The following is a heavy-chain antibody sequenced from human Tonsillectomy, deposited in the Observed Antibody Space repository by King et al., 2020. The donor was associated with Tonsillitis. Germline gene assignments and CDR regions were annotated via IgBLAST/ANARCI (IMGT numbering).Heavy chain of an antibody. Sequence: VQLVESGGGLVQPGGSLRLSCAASGFTFSSYWMHWVRQAPGKGLVWVSRINSDGSSTSYADSVKGRFTISRDNAKNTLYPQMNSLRAEDTAVYYCARVGKGLRYFDWPYDAFDIWGQGTMVTVSS. D-gene: IGHD3-9*01. CDR1: GFTFSSYW. V-gene: IGHV3-74*01. CDR2: INSDGSST. CDR3: ARVGKGLRYFDWPYDAFDI. J-gene: IGHJ3*02.